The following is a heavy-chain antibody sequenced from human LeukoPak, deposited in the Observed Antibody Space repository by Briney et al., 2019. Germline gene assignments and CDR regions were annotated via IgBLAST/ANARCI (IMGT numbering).Heavy chain of an antibody. CDR1: GYSISSAYY. V-gene: IGHV4-38-2*02. CDR2: ISHSGST. J-gene: IGHJ4*02. D-gene: IGHD4-11*01. CDR3: ARVNTVMATFDY. Sequence: PSETLSLTCTVSGYSISSAYYGGWIRQPPGKGLEWIATISHSGSTYYNPSLKSQVTISADTSQNQHSLKLSSVTAADTAVYYCARVNTVMATFDYWGQGTPVTVSS.